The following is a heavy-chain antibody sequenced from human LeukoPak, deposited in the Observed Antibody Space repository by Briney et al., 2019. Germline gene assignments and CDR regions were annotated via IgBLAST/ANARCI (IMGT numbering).Heavy chain of an antibody. V-gene: IGHV4-31*03. CDR1: GGSISSGGYY. CDR3: ARLGHDYGDYRMDY. J-gene: IGHJ4*02. D-gene: IGHD4-17*01. CDR2: IYYSGST. Sequence: SETLSLTCTVSGGSISSGGYYWSWIRQHPGKGLEWIGYIYYSGSTYYNPSLKSRVTISVDTSKNQFSLKLSSVTAADTAVYYRARLGHDYGDYRMDYWGQGTLVTVSS.